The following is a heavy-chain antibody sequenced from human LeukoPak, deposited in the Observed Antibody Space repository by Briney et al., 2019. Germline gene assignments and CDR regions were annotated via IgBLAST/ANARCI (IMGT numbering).Heavy chain of an antibody. D-gene: IGHD3-22*01. J-gene: IGHJ4*02. CDR2: INPNSGGT. V-gene: IGHV1-2*02. Sequence: GASVKVSCKASGYSFTGYYMHWVRQAPGQGLEWMGWINPNSGGTNFAQKFQGRVTMTRDTSIITAYMELSRLRSDDTAVYYCARGSPAYYYDRSYFDYWGQGTLVTVSS. CDR3: ARGSPAYYYDRSYFDY. CDR1: GYSFTGYY.